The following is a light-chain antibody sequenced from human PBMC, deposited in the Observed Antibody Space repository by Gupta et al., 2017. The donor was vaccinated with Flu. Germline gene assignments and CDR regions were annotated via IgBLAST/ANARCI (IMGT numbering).Light chain of an antibody. Sequence: DIQMTQSPSSLSESVGDTVTITCRASQNINNYLNWYQQRSGKAPSLLIYDASNLKSGVPSRFSGSGSGTDYTLTISNVQSEDSATYYCQQSVNTPGTFGRGTKVEIK. CDR1: QNINNY. CDR2: DAS. CDR3: QQSVNTPGT. J-gene: IGKJ1*01. V-gene: IGKV1-39*01.